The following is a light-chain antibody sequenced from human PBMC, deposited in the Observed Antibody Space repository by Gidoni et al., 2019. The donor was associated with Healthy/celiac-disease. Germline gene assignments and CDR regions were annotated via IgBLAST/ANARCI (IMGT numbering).Light chain of an antibody. V-gene: IGKV3-11*01. CDR1: QSVSSY. Sequence: EIVFTQSPATLSLSPGERATISCRASQSVSSYLAWYQQKPGQAPRLLIYDASNRATGIPARFSGSGSGTDFTLTISSLEPEDFAVYYCQQRSNWPYTFGQGTKLEIK. CDR2: DAS. CDR3: QQRSNWPYT. J-gene: IGKJ2*01.